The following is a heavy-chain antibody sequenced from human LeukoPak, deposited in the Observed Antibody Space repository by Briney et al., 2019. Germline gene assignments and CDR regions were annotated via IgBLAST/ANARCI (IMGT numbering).Heavy chain of an antibody. CDR2: IIPIFGTA. Sequence: SVKVSCKASGGTFSSYAISWVRQAPGQGLEWMGRIIPIFGTANYAQKFQGRVTITTDESTSTAYMELSSLRSEDTAVYYCASFDKYYYDSSGYYRLDYWGQGTLVTVSS. J-gene: IGHJ4*02. CDR1: GGTFSSYA. CDR3: ASFDKYYYDSSGYYRLDY. D-gene: IGHD3-22*01. V-gene: IGHV1-69*05.